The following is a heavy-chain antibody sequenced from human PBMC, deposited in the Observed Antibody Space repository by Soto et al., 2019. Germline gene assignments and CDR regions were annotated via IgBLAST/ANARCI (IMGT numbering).Heavy chain of an antibody. J-gene: IGHJ4*02. V-gene: IGHV3-53*04. CDR1: GFTVSSNY. Sequence: GGSLRLSCAASGFTVSSNYMSWVRQAPGKGLEWVSVVYSGGSTYYADSVNGRFTISRHNSKNTLYLQMNSLRTEDTAVYYCARAQYSGYVSLDYWGQGTLVTVSS. D-gene: IGHD5-12*01. CDR2: VYSGGST. CDR3: ARAQYSGYVSLDY.